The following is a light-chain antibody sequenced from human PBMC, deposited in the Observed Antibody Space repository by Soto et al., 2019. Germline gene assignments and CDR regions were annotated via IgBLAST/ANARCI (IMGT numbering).Light chain of an antibody. Sequence: VLTQSPVSSPVTFGQPASISCRSSESLVHSDGNTYLSWLQQRPGQPPRLLIYQISNRFSGVPDRFSGSGEGTDFTLKISRVEAEDIGVYDCLQLSHLPRTFGQGTKVEVK. J-gene: IGKJ1*01. CDR3: LQLSHLPRT. V-gene: IGKV2-24*01. CDR1: ESLVHSDGNTY. CDR2: QIS.